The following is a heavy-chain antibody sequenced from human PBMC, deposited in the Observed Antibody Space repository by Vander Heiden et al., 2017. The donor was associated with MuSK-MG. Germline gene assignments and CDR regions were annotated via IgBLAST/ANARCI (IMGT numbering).Heavy chain of an antibody. CDR3: ARDSSGYYGSGSYYDY. CDR1: GFTFSRYG. J-gene: IGHJ4*02. V-gene: IGHV3-33*01. Sequence: QVQLVESGGGVVQPGRSLRLSCAASGFTFSRYGMHWVRQAPGKGLEWVAVIWYDGSNKYYADSVKGRFTISRDNSKNTLYLQMNSLRAEDTAVYYCARDSSGYYGSGSYYDYWGQGTLVTVSS. D-gene: IGHD3-10*01. CDR2: IWYDGSNK.